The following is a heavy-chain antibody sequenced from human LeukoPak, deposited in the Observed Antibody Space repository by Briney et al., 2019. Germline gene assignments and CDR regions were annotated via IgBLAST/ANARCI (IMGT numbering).Heavy chain of an antibody. J-gene: IGHJ4*02. Sequence: SGGCHSPVYSASGFTFSSYAMHWVRQAPGKGLECVAVISYDGSNKYYADCVTGRFTISRDNSKDTLYLQMNSLRAEDRAVYYCAKESATYFDSWGQ. V-gene: IGHV3-30*04. CDR2: ISYDGSNK. CDR3: AKESATYFDS. CDR1: GFTFSSYA.